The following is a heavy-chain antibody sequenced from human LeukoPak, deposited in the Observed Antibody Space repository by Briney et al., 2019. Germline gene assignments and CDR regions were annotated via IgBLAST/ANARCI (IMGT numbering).Heavy chain of an antibody. V-gene: IGHV4-30-4*07. D-gene: IGHD5-24*01. J-gene: IGHJ4*02. CDR1: GGSISSGGYS. CDR2: IYYSGST. Sequence: SETLSLTCAVSGGSISSGGYSWSWIRQPPGKGLEWIGYIYYSGSTYYNPSLKSRVTISVDTSKNQFSLKLSSVTAADTAVYYCARDVGRWFFGRDPGDYFDYWGQGTLVTVSS. CDR3: ARDVGRWFFGRDPGDYFDY.